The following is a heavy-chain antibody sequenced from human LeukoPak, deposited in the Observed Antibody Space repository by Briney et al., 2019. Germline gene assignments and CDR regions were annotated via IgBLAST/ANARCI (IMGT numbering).Heavy chain of an antibody. J-gene: IGHJ4*02. CDR1: GYTFTSYG. V-gene: IGHV1-18*01. CDR3: ARRHNYYGSGSYLDY. Sequence: ASVKVSCKASGYTFTSYGISWVRQAPGQGLEWMGWISAYNGNTNYAQKLQGRVTMTTDTSTSTAYMELRSLRSDDTAMYYCARRHNYYGSGSYLDYWGQGALVTVSS. CDR2: ISAYNGNT. D-gene: IGHD3-10*01.